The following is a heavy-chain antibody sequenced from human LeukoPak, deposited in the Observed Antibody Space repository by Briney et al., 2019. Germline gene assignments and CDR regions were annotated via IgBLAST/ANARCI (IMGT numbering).Heavy chain of an antibody. CDR2: INHSGST. Sequence: PSETLSLTCAVYGGSFSGYYWSWIRQPPGKGLEWIGEINHSGSTNYNPPLKSRVTISVDTSKNQFSLKLSSVTAADTAAYYCARTPSGDYYTTFDYWGQGTLVTVSS. J-gene: IGHJ4*02. CDR1: GGSFSGYY. D-gene: IGHD3-10*01. V-gene: IGHV4-34*01. CDR3: ARTPSGDYYTTFDY.